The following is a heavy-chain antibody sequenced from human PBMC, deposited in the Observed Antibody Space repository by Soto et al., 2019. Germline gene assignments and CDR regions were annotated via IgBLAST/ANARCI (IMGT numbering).Heavy chain of an antibody. CDR2: ISSTGRTI. CDR3: ARSYSSGWEFDY. V-gene: IGHV3-11*01. CDR1: GFTFSNYY. D-gene: IGHD6-19*01. Sequence: GGYLRLSCGASGFTFSNYYMSWIRQAPGKGLEWVSYISSTGRTIYYADSVKGRFTVSRDNAQNSLSLKLDSLRVEDTAVYYCARSYSSGWEFDYWGQGTQVTVSS. J-gene: IGHJ4*02.